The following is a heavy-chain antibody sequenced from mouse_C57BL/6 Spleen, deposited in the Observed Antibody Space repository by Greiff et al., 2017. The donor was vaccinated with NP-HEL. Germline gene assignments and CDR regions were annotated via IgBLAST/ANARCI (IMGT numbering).Heavy chain of an antibody. CDR1: GYTFTDYN. CDR3: ARSPITTVVAGNYFDY. CDR2: INPNNGGT. J-gene: IGHJ2*01. Sequence: DVQLVESGPELVKPGASVKMSCKASGYTFTDYNMHWVKQSHGKSLEWIGYINPNNGGTSYNQKFKGKATLTVNKSSSTAYMELRSLTSEDSAVYYCARSPITTVVAGNYFDYWGQGTTLTVSS. V-gene: IGHV1-22*01. D-gene: IGHD1-1*01.